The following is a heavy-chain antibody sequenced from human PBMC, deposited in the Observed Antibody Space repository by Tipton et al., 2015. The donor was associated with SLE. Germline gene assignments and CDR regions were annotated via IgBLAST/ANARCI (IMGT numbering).Heavy chain of an antibody. V-gene: IGHV4-38-2*01. D-gene: IGHD3-3*01. CDR2: IYDSGKT. CDR1: GYFFSSGHYSGYF. CDR3: ARIEDFWSGRIDY. J-gene: IGHJ4*02. Sequence: LRLSCAVSGYFFSSGHYSGYFRGWIRQPPGKGLEWIGNIYDSGKTYYNPSLKSRVTILIDMSKNQFSLKLSSVTAADTALYYCARIEDFWSGRIDYWGQGTLVTVSS.